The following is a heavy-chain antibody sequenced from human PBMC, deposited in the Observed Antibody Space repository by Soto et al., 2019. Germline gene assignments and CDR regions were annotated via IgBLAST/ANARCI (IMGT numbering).Heavy chain of an antibody. J-gene: IGHJ4*02. V-gene: IGHV3-48*02. D-gene: IGHD2-21*01. CDR1: GFTFSSYS. Sequence: PGGSLRLSCAASGFTFSSYSMNWVRQAPGKGLEWVSYISSSSSTIYYADSVKGRFTISRDNAKNSLYLQMNSLRDEDTAVYYCARLGWYYSTRHGNYFDYWGQGTLVTVSS. CDR2: ISSSSSTI. CDR3: ARLGWYYSTRHGNYFDY.